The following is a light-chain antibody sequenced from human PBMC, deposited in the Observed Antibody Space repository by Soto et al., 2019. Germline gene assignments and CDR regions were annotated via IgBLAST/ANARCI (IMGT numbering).Light chain of an antibody. CDR1: QSISSW. CDR3: QQYNSYPWT. Sequence: DIQMTQSPSTLSAFVGDRVTITCRASQSISSWLAWYQQKPWKAPKLLIYKASNLESGVPSRFSGSGSGTEFTLTISSLQPDDFATYYCQQYNSYPWTFGQGTKVEIK. V-gene: IGKV1-5*03. J-gene: IGKJ1*01. CDR2: KAS.